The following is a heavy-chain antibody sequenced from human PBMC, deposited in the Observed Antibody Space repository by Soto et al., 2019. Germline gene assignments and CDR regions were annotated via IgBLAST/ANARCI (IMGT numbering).Heavy chain of an antibody. D-gene: IGHD2-2*01. J-gene: IGHJ6*02. V-gene: IGHV3-53*01. Sequence: GGSLRLSCAASGFTVSSNYMSWVRQAPGKGLEWVSVIYSGGSTYYADSVKGRFTISRDNSKNTLYLQMNSLRAEDTAVYYCAREGCSSTSCYYRAYGMDVWGQGTTVTVSS. CDR2: IYSGGST. CDR3: AREGCSSTSCYYRAYGMDV. CDR1: GFTVSSNY.